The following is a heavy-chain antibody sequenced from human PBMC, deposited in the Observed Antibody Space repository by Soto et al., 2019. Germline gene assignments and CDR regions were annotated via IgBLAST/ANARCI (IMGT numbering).Heavy chain of an antibody. V-gene: IGHV3-23*01. J-gene: IGHJ4*02. CDR3: AKSGSHSYFDY. CDR2: ISTSAGNT. Sequence: GGSLRLSCAASEFTFSSYAMTWVRLAPGKGLEWVSSISTSAGNTYYADSVKGRFTISRDNSKNTLYLQMNSLRADDTAVYYCAKSGSHSYFDYWGQGTLVTVSS. D-gene: IGHD1-26*01. CDR1: EFTFSSYA.